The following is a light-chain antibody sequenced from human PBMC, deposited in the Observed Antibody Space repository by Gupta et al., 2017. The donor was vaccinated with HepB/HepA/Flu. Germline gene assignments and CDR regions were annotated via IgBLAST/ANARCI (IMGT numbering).Light chain of an antibody. J-gene: IGLJ3*02. V-gene: IGLV2-14*01. Sequence: QSALTQPASVSGSPGQSIPISCTATSSDVGDDNYVSWYQQPPAKAPKLLIYDVTNRPSGISSRFSGSKSGNTASLTISGLQAEDEADYYCSSFSYTTRIVFGGGTKVTVL. CDR3: SSFSYTTRIV. CDR2: DVT. CDR1: SSDVGDDNY.